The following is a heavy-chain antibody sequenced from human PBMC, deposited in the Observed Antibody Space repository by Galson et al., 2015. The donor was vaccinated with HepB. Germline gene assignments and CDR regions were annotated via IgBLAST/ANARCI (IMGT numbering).Heavy chain of an antibody. V-gene: IGHV4-30-2*01. Sequence: LSLTCAVSGGSISSGGYSWSWIRQPPGKGLEWIGYIYHSGSTYYNPSLKSRVTISVDRSKNQFSLKLSSVTAADTAVYYCASLNYYDSSGYFDYWGQGTLVTVSS. D-gene: IGHD3-22*01. CDR2: IYHSGST. CDR1: GGSISSGGYS. J-gene: IGHJ4*02. CDR3: ASLNYYDSSGYFDY.